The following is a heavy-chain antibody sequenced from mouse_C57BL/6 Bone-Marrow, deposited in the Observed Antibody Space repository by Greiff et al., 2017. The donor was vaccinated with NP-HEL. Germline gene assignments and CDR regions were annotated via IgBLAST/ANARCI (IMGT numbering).Heavy chain of an antibody. CDR1: GYTFTSYD. D-gene: IGHD1-1*01. J-gene: IGHJ1*03. V-gene: IGHV1-85*01. Sequence: QVQLQQSGPELVKPGASVKLSCKASGYTFTSYDINWVKQRPGQGLEWIGWNYPRDGSTKYNAKFKGKATLTVDTSSSTAYMELHSLTSEDSAVYFCARWGPVTTVVAPYWYFDVWGTGTTVTVSS. CDR3: ARWGPVTTVVAPYWYFDV. CDR2: NYPRDGST.